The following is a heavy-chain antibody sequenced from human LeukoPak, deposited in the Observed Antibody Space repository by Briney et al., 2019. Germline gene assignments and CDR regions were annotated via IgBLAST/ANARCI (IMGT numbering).Heavy chain of an antibody. V-gene: IGHV3-30*18. CDR3: AKNQDNNNWYYFDY. CDR2: ISYDGSNK. CDR1: GFTFSSYG. J-gene: IGHJ4*02. D-gene: IGHD1-1*01. Sequence: GSLRLSCAASGFTFSSYGMHWVRQAPGRGLEWVAVISYDGSNKYYADSVEGRFTISRDNSKNTLYLQMNSLRAEDTAVYYCAKNQDNNNWYYFDYWGQGTLVTVSS.